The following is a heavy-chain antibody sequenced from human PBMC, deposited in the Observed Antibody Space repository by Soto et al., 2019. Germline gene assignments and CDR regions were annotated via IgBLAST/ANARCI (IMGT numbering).Heavy chain of an antibody. D-gene: IGHD6-19*01. Sequence: EVQLLESGGGLVQPGGSQRLSCAASGFTFSSYAMSWVRQAPGKGLEWVSAISGRGDNTYYADSVRGRFTISRDNSKNTLYLQMHSLSADDTAVYYCAKDRTSSGSWVRFDPWGQGTLVTDFS. CDR2: ISGRGDNT. J-gene: IGHJ5*02. CDR1: GFTFSSYA. V-gene: IGHV3-23*01. CDR3: AKDRTSSGSWVRFDP.